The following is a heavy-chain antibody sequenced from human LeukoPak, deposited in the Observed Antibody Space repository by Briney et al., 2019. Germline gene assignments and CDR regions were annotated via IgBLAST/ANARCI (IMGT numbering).Heavy chain of an antibody. CDR3: ACRMLTSTRFEP. J-gene: IGHJ5*02. CDR1: GYRFTSFW. Sequence: GESLKISCKGSGYRFTSFWIGWVRQMPGKGLEWMGIIYPSDSDTRYSPSFQGQVTISVDKSISSAYLQWTSLKASDTALYYCACRMLTSTRFEPWGQGTLVTVSS. D-gene: IGHD2-2*01. CDR2: IYPSDSDT. V-gene: IGHV5-51*01.